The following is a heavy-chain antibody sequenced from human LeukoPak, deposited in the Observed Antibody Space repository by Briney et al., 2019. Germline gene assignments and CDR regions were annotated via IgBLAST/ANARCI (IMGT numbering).Heavy chain of an antibody. Sequence: SETLSLTRTVSGGSVSSYYWSWIRQPPGKGLEWIGYIYYSGSTNYNPSLKSRVTISVDTSKNQFSLKLNSITTADTAVYYCARVRLSGTYLDAFDIWGQGTMVTVSS. CDR3: ARVRLSGTYLDAFDI. CDR2: IYYSGST. V-gene: IGHV4-59*02. J-gene: IGHJ3*02. CDR1: GGSVSSYY. D-gene: IGHD1-26*01.